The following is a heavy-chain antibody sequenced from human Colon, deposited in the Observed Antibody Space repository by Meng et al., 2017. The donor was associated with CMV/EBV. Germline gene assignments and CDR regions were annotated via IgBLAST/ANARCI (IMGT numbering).Heavy chain of an antibody. V-gene: IGHV6-1*01. Sequence: QRQTSGHGLWNPSQTLLLTWAMFGAGVSSNDATWNWIRQSPSGGLEWLGRTYYRSTWYNDYAESVRSRISINPDTSKNHFSLQLNSVTPEDTAMYYCVRLRGNSWLDYWGQGTLVTVSS. CDR3: VRLRGNSWLDY. CDR1: GAGVSSNDAT. CDR2: TYYRSTWYN. J-gene: IGHJ4*02. D-gene: IGHD6-13*01.